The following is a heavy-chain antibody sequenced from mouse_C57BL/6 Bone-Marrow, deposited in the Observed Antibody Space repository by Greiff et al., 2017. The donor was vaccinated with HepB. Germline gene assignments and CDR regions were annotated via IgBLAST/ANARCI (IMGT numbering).Heavy chain of an antibody. D-gene: IGHD2-4*01. CDR2: ISSGSSTI. Sequence: EVKVVESGGGLVKPGGSLKLSCAASGFTFSDYGMHWVRQAPEKGLEWVAYISSGSSTIYYADTVKGRFTISRDNAKNTLFLQMTSLRSEDTAMYYCARPYDDAWFAYWGQGTLVTVSA. J-gene: IGHJ3*01. CDR1: GFTFSDYG. CDR3: ARPYDDAWFAY. V-gene: IGHV5-17*01.